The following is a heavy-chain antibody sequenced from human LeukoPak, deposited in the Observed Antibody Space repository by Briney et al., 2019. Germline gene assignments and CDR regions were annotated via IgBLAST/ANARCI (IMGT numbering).Heavy chain of an antibody. D-gene: IGHD6-19*01. Sequence: SGGSLRLSCAASGFTFSNYGMNWVRQAPGKGLEWVSGITGRGENTYYADSVKGRFTISRDNFKNTLYLQMNSLRAEDTAVYYCARGSSKSQYSSGWYYDYRGQGSLVTVSS. CDR3: ARGSSKSQYSSGWYYDY. CDR2: ITGRGENT. J-gene: IGHJ4*02. V-gene: IGHV3-23*01. CDR1: GFTFSNYG.